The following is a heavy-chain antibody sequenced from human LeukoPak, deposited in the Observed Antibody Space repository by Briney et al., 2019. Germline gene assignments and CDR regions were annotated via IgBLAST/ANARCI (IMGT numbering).Heavy chain of an antibody. CDR3: VRRQRLGGWFDP. D-gene: IGHD3-16*01. CDR1: GGSISPYY. Sequence: SETLSLTCTVSGGSISPYYWSWIRQSPEKGLEWVGYIYYSGSINYNPSLKSRVTMSVDTSKNQFSLKLSSVTAADTAVYFCVRRQRLGGWFDPWGQGTLVTVSS. J-gene: IGHJ5*02. CDR2: IYYSGSI. V-gene: IGHV4-59*08.